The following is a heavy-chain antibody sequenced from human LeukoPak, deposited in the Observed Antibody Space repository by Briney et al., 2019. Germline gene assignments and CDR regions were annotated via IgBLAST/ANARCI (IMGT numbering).Heavy chain of an antibody. V-gene: IGHV3-7*01. CDR1: GFTFDSYW. Sequence: GGSLRLSCAASGFTFDSYWMTWDRQVPGKGLEWVANIKQGGSESYYVDSVKGRFTISRDNAKNSVYLQMDSLRVEDTAVYYCARVGAWELQRVFDYWGQGTLVTVSS. CDR2: IKQGGSES. D-gene: IGHD6-25*01. CDR3: ARVGAWELQRVFDY. J-gene: IGHJ4*02.